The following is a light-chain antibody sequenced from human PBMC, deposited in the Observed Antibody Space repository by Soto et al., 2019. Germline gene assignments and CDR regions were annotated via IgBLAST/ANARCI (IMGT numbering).Light chain of an antibody. CDR2: TDN. CDR1: SSNIGINT. V-gene: IGLV1-44*01. Sequence: QSALTQPPSASGTPGQRVTISCSGSSSNIGINTVNWYQQVPGTAPKLLIYTDNQRPSGVPDRFSGSKSGTSASLAISGLQSEDEADYYCAAWDDSLNGLYVFGTGNKV. CDR3: AAWDDSLNGLYV. J-gene: IGLJ1*01.